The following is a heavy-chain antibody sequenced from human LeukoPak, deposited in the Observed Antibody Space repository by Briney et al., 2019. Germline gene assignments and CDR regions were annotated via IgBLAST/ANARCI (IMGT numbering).Heavy chain of an antibody. CDR3: ARVSYSQIYYYMDV. J-gene: IGHJ6*03. D-gene: IGHD4-11*01. V-gene: IGHV3-30*03. CDR2: ISIDGDYT. CDR1: GFTFSHYC. Sequence: TGGSLRLSCAASGFTFSHYCMNWVRQSPVRGLEWVAMISIDGDYTSYADSLKGRFTISRDNSKNTLFLQMTSLTAEDTAVYYCARVSYSQIYYYMDVWGKGTTVTVSS.